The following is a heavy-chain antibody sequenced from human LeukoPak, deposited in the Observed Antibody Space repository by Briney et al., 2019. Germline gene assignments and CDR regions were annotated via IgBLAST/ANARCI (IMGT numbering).Heavy chain of an antibody. J-gene: IGHJ6*02. Sequence: PGRSLRLSCAASGFTFSSYAMHWVRQAPGKGLEWVAVISYDGSNKYYADSVKGRFTISRDNSKNTLYLQMNSLRAEDTAVYYCARGCSGGSCYPEGYYYYGMDVWGQGTTVTVSS. CDR1: GFTFSSYA. CDR2: ISYDGSNK. D-gene: IGHD2-15*01. CDR3: ARGCSGGSCYPEGYYYYGMDV. V-gene: IGHV3-30-3*01.